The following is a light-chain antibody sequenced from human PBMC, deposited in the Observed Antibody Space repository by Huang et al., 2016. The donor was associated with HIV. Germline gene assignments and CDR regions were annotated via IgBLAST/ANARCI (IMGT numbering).Light chain of an antibody. V-gene: IGKV3-11*01. Sequence: IVLTQSPATLSWYPGERVTLSCRASQSVDNYIACYQQHPGQSPKLLIYDTSNRATGTPFRFSGSGSGTDFTLTISSLESEDFAVYYCQQRSSGVTFGGGTKVQVK. CDR3: QQRSSGVT. CDR2: DTS. J-gene: IGKJ4*01. CDR1: QSVDNY.